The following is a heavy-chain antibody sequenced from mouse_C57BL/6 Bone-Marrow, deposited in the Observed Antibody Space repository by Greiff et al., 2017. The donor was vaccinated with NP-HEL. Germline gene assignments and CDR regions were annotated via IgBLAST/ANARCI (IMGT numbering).Heavy chain of an antibody. CDR1: GYAFTNYL. D-gene: IGHD1-2*01. V-gene: IGHV1-54*01. CDR2: INPGSGGT. J-gene: IGHJ1*03. Sequence: QVQLQQSGAELVRPGPSVKVSCKASGYAFTNYLIEWVKQRPGQGLEWIGVINPGSGGTNYNEKFKGKATLTADKSSSTAYMQLSSLTSEDSAVYFWARALRRYCDVWGTGTTVTVSS. CDR3: ARALRRYCDV.